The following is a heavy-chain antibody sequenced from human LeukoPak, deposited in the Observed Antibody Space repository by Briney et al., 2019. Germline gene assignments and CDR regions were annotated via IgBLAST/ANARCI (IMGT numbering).Heavy chain of an antibody. D-gene: IGHD6-19*01. Sequence: ASVKVSCKASGYTFISYGISWVRQAPGQGLEWMGWISTYKGNTNSAQKLQGRVTMTADTSTSTAYMELRSLRSDDTAVYYCARGGSWQQWLVRFDAANFDYWGQGTLVTVSS. V-gene: IGHV1-18*01. CDR1: GYTFISYG. CDR3: ARGGSWQQWLVRFDAANFDY. CDR2: ISTYKGNT. J-gene: IGHJ4*02.